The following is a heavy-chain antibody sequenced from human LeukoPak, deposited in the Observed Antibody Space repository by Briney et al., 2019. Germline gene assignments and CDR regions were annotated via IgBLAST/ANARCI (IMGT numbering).Heavy chain of an antibody. J-gene: IGHJ4*02. D-gene: IGHD3-16*01. Sequence: SETLSLTCAVYGGSFSGYYWSWIRQPPGKGLEWIGEINHSGSTNHNPSLKSRVTISVDTSKNQFSLKLSSVTAADTAVYYCARKGGSPFDYWGQGTLVTVSS. V-gene: IGHV4-34*01. CDR1: GGSFSGYY. CDR2: INHSGST. CDR3: ARKGGSPFDY.